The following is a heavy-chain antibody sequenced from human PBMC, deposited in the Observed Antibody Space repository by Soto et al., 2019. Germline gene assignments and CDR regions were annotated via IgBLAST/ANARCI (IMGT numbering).Heavy chain of an antibody. Sequence: SETLSLTCAVYGGSFSGYYWSWIRQPPGKGLEWIGEINHSGSTNYNPSLKSRVTISVDTSKNQFSLKLSSVTAADTAVYYCARDDLPKGAKYYYYGMDVWGQGTTVTVSS. D-gene: IGHD3-3*01. J-gene: IGHJ6*02. CDR3: ARDDLPKGAKYYYYGMDV. CDR2: INHSGST. V-gene: IGHV4-34*01. CDR1: GGSFSGYY.